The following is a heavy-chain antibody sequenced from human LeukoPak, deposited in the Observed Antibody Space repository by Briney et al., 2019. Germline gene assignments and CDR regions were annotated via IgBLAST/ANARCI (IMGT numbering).Heavy chain of an antibody. D-gene: IGHD5-24*01. J-gene: IGHJ4*02. Sequence: GSSVKVSCKASGGTFSSYAISWVRQAPGQGLEWMGTIIPIVGIANYAQKFQGRVTITADKSTSTAYMELSSLRSEGTAVYYCARDGEMATIYFDYWGQGTLVTVSS. V-gene: IGHV1-69*04. CDR2: IIPIVGIA. CDR3: ARDGEMATIYFDY. CDR1: GGTFSSYA.